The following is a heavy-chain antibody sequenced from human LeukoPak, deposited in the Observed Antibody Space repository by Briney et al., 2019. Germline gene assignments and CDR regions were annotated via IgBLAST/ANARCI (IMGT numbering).Heavy chain of an antibody. J-gene: IGHJ4*02. V-gene: IGHV1-18*01. CDR1: GYTFTSYG. CDR3: ARDYYYDSSSSFDY. Sequence: ASVKVSCKASGYTFTSYGISWVRQAPGQGREWMGWISAYSGNTNYAQKLQGRVTIATGTSTSTAYMELRRLRSDETAVYYCARDYYYDSSSSFDYCGQGTLVTVSS. CDR2: ISAYSGNT. D-gene: IGHD3-22*01.